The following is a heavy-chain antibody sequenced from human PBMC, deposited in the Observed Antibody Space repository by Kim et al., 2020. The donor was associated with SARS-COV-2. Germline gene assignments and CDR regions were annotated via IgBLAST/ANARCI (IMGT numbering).Heavy chain of an antibody. Sequence: GGSLRLSCAASGFTFTSYAMSWVRQAPGKGLEWVSAISGSGGSTYYADSVKGRFAISRDNSKNTLYLQMNSLRAEDTAVYYCAKNPLGWNFYWFDPWGQGTLVTVSS. CDR1: GFTFTSYA. V-gene: IGHV3-23*01. CDR3: AKNPLGWNFYWFDP. D-gene: IGHD1-7*01. CDR2: ISGSGGST. J-gene: IGHJ5*02.